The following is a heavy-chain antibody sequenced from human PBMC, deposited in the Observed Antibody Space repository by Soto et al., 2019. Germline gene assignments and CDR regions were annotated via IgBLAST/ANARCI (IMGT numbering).Heavy chain of an antibody. CDR3: ARDVGMASRPYFDY. D-gene: IGHD6-6*01. Sequence: AASVKVSCKASGYTFTTYYMYWVRQAPGQGLEWMGIINPSGGSTSFAQKFQGRVTMTRDTSTSTVYMELISLTSEDTAVYYCARDVGMASRPYFDYWGQGTLVTVSS. V-gene: IGHV1-46*01. CDR1: GYTFTTYY. CDR2: INPSGGST. J-gene: IGHJ4*02.